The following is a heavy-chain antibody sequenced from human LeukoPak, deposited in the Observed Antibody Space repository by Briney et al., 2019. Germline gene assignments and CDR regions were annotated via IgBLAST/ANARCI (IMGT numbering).Heavy chain of an antibody. J-gene: IGHJ6*04. Sequence: GGSLRLSCITSGFTFGDYGMSWVRQAPGKGLEWVGFIRSRVYGGTTEYGASVKGRFTISRDDSKSIAYLQMNSLEIEDTAVYYCIRDRRHYCSGGSCYYYYAMDVWGKGTTVTVSP. CDR1: GFTFGDYG. CDR3: IRDRRHYCSGGSCYYYYAMDV. V-gene: IGHV3-49*04. D-gene: IGHD2-15*01. CDR2: IRSRVYGGTT.